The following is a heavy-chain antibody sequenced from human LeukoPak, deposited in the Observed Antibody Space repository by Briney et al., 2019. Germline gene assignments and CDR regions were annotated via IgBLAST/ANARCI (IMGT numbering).Heavy chain of an antibody. CDR2: TSSSSSYT. V-gene: IGHV3-21*01. D-gene: IGHD6-13*01. Sequence: GGSLRLSCAASGFTFSSFSMNWVRQAPGKGLEWVSSTSSSSSYTFYADSVKGRFTISRDNAKNSLFLQMNSLRAEDTAVYYCARDGIAAVDFDYWGQGILVTVSS. CDR3: ARDGIAAVDFDY. J-gene: IGHJ4*02. CDR1: GFTFSSFS.